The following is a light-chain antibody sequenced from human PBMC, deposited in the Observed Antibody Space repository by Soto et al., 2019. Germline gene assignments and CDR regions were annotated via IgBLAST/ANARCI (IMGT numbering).Light chain of an antibody. V-gene: IGLV2-14*01. CDR1: SSDVGAYNF. J-gene: IGLJ1*01. Sequence: QSVLTQPASVSGSPGQSISISCTGTSSDVGAYNFVSWYQQHPGKAPRLMIYEVSNRPSGVSNRFSGSKSGNTASLTISGLQAEDEADYYCSSYTSSSTLVFGSGTKGTVL. CDR2: EVS. CDR3: SSYTSSSTLV.